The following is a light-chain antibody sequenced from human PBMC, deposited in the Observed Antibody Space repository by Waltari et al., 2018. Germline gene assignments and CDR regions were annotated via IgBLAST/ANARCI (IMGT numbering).Light chain of an antibody. CDR3: QKHNSAPLT. Sequence: DIQMTQSPSSLSASVGDRVTITCRASQGISNYLAWYQQKPGQVPKLLIYDASTLQAGVPSRFSGSGSGTDFTLTISSLQAEDVAVYYCQKHNSAPLTFGPGTKVDIK. V-gene: IGKV1-27*01. CDR1: QGISNY. CDR2: DAS. J-gene: IGKJ3*01.